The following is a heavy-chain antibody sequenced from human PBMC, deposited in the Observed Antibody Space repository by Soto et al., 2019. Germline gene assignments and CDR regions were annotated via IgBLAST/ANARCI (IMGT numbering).Heavy chain of an antibody. J-gene: IGHJ5*02. CDR1: GFTFSSYG. D-gene: IGHD3-3*01. Sequence: GGSLRLSCAASGFTFSSYGMHWVRQAPGKGLEWVAVISYDGSNKYYADSVKGRFTISRDNSKNTLYLQMNSLRAEDTAVYYYAKDVVAGDFWSGYLENNWFDPWGQGTLVTVSS. V-gene: IGHV3-30*18. CDR3: AKDVVAGDFWSGYLENNWFDP. CDR2: ISYDGSNK.